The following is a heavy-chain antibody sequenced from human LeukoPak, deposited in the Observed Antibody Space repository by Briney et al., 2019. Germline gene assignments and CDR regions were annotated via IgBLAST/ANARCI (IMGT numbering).Heavy chain of an antibody. V-gene: IGHV3-53*01. CDR3: ARGQNVPA. Sequence: GGSLRLSCVASGFTFSNYAMSWVRQAPGKGLEWVSVIYSGGSTYYADSVKGRFTISRDNSKNALYLQMNSLRAEDTAVYYCARGQNVPAWGQGTLVTVSS. CDR1: GFTFSNYA. D-gene: IGHD1-1*01. J-gene: IGHJ4*02. CDR2: IYSGGST.